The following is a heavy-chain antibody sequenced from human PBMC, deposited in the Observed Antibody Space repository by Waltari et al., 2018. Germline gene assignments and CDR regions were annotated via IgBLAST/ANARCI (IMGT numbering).Heavy chain of an antibody. V-gene: IGHV3-7*01. CDR3: TRGGSMVRGGSIY. CDR2: IKQDGSEK. Sequence: EVQLGESGGGLVQPGVSLRLSCAASGLTFSSSWMNWVRQAPGKGLEWVATIKQDGSEKDYVDSVNGRFTISRDNAKNSLFLQMSSLRAEDTAVYYCTRGGSMVRGGSIYWGQGTLVTVSS. CDR1: GLTFSSSW. D-gene: IGHD3-10*01. J-gene: IGHJ4*02.